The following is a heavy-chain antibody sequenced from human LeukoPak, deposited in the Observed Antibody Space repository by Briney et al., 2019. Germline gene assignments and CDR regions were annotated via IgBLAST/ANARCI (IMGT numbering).Heavy chain of an antibody. CDR3: ARSRIQLWFDY. D-gene: IGHD5-18*01. J-gene: IGHJ4*02. V-gene: IGHV1-69*04. CDR1: AGTFSSYA. CDR2: IIPILGIE. Sequence: GSSVKVSCKASAGTFSSYAISWVRQAPGQGLEWMGRIIPILGIENYAQKFQGRVTITADKSTSTAYMELSSLRSEGTAVYYCARSRIQLWFDYWGQGTLVTVSS.